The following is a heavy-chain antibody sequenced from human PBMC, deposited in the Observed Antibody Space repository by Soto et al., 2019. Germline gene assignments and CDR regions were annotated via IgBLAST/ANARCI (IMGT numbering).Heavy chain of an antibody. CDR2: INAPGETM. D-gene: IGHD2-21*01. CDR3: ARDPEGINDFDY. V-gene: IGHV3-48*04. J-gene: IGHJ4*02. CDR1: GFTFSNYG. Sequence: EVQLVESGGGLVQPGGSLRLSCAASGFTFSNYGMNWARQAPGRGLEWVTHINAPGETMSYSDSVKGRFTVSRDDAKNSLYLQMSSLRADDTAIYYCARDPEGINDFDYWGQGTLVTVSS.